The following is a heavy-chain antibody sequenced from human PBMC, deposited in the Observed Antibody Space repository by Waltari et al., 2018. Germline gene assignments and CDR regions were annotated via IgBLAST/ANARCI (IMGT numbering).Heavy chain of an antibody. CDR1: GFTVSSNY. CDR3: ASWVGTTVTTFYYYYGMDV. CDR2: IYSGGST. J-gene: IGHJ6*02. V-gene: IGHV3-53*01. D-gene: IGHD4-17*01. Sequence: EVQLVESGGGLIQPGGSLSLSCAASGFTVSSNYMSWVRQAPGTGLEWVSVIYSGGSTYYADSVKGRFTISRDNSKNTLYLQMNSLRAEDTAVYYCASWVGTTVTTFYYYYGMDVWGQGTTVTVSS.